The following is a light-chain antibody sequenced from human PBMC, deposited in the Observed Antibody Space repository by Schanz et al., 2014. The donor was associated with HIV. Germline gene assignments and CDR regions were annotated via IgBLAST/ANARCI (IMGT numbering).Light chain of an antibody. CDR2: DVS. J-gene: IGLJ3*02. Sequence: QSALTQPPSASGSPGQSVTISCAGTSSDIGNYNYVSWYQHHPGRAPKLLIYDVSNRPSGVSNRFSGSKSGNTASLTVSGLQADDEADYYCSSYGGGDTLLFGGGTKLTVL. CDR3: SSYGGGDTLL. CDR1: SSDIGNYNY. V-gene: IGLV2-8*01.